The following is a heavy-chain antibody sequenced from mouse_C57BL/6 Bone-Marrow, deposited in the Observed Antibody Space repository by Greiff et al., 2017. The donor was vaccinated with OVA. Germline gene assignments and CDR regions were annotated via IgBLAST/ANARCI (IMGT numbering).Heavy chain of an antibody. CDR3: ARRGARGYFDV. V-gene: IGHV5-15*01. Sequence: EVQRVESGGGLVQPGGSLKLSCAASGFTFSDYGMAWVRQAPRKGPEWVAFISNLAYSIYYADTVTGRFTISRENAKNTLYLEMSSLRSEDTAMYYCARRGARGYFDVWGTGTTVTVSS. CDR2: ISNLAYSI. CDR1: GFTFSDYG. J-gene: IGHJ1*03.